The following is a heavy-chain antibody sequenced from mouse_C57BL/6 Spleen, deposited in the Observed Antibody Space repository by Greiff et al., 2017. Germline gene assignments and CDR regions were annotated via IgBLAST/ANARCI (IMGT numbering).Heavy chain of an antibody. CDR2: INPSNGGT. CDR3: ARFIDYDGAWFAD. Sequence: QVQLQQSGTELVTPGASVKLSCNASGYTFTSSWMHWVKQRPGQGLEWIGNINPSNGGTTYHEKFRSKATLTVDKSSSTAYMQLSRLTSEDSAVYYCARFIDYDGAWFADWGKGTLVTVAA. V-gene: IGHV1-53*01. CDR1: GYTFTSSW. J-gene: IGHJ3*01. D-gene: IGHD2-4*01.